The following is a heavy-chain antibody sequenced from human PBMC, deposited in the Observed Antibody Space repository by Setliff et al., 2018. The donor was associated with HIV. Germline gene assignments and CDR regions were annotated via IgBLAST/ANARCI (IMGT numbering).Heavy chain of an antibody. D-gene: IGHD2-15*01. Sequence: PSETLSLTCTVSGDSISSGNFFWSWIRQSPGKGLEWIGYVYFSGSATHNPSLKSPVSISVDTSKNQFYLTLSSVTAADTAVYYCARGRVFCNGDSCYHFGFWGQGILVTVSS. CDR3: ARGRVFCNGDSCYHFGF. CDR1: GDSISSGNFF. V-gene: IGHV4-30-4*01. CDR2: VYFSGSA. J-gene: IGHJ4*02.